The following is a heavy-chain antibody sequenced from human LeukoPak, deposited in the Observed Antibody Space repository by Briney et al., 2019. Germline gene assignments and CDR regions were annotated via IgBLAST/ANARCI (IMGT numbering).Heavy chain of an antibody. CDR1: GGSFSGYY. CDR2: INHSGST. D-gene: IGHD5-18*01. CDR3: ARQKGWIQLWFIAFDI. Sequence: PSETLSLTCAVYGGSFSGYYWSWIRQPPGKGLEWIGEINHSGSTNYNPSLKSRVTISVDTSKNQFSLKLSFVTAADTAVYYCARQKGWIQLWFIAFDIWGQGTMVTVSS. V-gene: IGHV4-34*01. J-gene: IGHJ3*02.